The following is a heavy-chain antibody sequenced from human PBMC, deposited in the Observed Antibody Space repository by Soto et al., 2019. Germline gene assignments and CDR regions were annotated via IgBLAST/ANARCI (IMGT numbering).Heavy chain of an antibody. J-gene: IGHJ4*02. CDR2: IIPIFGTA. D-gene: IGHD5-18*01. CDR3: AREVIEDTAMARGYFDY. V-gene: IGHV1-69*12. CDR1: GGTFSSYA. Sequence: QVQLVQSGAEVKKPGSSVKVSCKASGGTFSSYAISWVRQAPGQGLEWMGGIIPIFGTANYAQKFQGRVTINADESTSTAYMELSSLRSEDTAVYYCAREVIEDTAMARGYFDYWGQGTLVTVSS.